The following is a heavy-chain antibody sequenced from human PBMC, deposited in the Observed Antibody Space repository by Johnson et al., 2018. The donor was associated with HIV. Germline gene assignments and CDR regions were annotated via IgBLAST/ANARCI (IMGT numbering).Heavy chain of an antibody. V-gene: IGHV3-20*04. J-gene: IGHJ3*02. D-gene: IGHD4-17*01. CDR3: ARVGGINDYGDPGDAFDI. Sequence: MLLVESGGGLVKPGGSLRLSCAASGFTFDDYGMNWVRQAPGKGLEWVSGINWNGGSTGYADSGKGRFTISRDNAKNSLYLQMNSLRAEDTALYYCARVGGINDYGDPGDAFDIWGQGTMVTVSS. CDR1: GFTFDDYG. CDR2: INWNGGST.